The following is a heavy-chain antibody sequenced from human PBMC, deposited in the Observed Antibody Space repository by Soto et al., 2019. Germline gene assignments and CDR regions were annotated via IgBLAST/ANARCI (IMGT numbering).Heavy chain of an antibody. CDR2: VNPNSGGT. CDR3: ARDVDEYSGFDY. Sequence: GASVKVSCKASGYIFTGYYMHWVRQAPGQGLEWMGWVNPNSGGTNYAQKFQGRVTMTRDTSISTAYMELSRLRSDDTAVYYCARDVDEYSGFDYWGQGTLVTVSS. D-gene: IGHD4-4*01. J-gene: IGHJ4*02. V-gene: IGHV1-2*02. CDR1: GYIFTGYY.